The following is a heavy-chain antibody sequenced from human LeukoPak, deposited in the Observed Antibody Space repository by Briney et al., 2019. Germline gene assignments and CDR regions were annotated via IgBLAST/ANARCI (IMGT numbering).Heavy chain of an antibody. V-gene: IGHV4-59*08. CDR2: IYYSGGT. J-gene: IGHJ5*02. CDR1: GGSISSYY. D-gene: IGHD3-10*01. Sequence: SETLSLTCTVSGGSISSYYWSWIRQPPGKGLEWIGYIYYSGGTNYNPSLKSRVTISVDTSKNQFSLKLSSVTAADTAVYYCARRGFGDNWFDPWGQGTLVTVSS. CDR3: ARRGFGDNWFDP.